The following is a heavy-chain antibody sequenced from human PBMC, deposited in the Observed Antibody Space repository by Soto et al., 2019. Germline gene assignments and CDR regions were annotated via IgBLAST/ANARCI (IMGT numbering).Heavy chain of an antibody. Sequence: PGGSLRLSCVFSGFTFSTYTMNWVRQAPGKGLEWVSPINGRSNYVYYADSVKGRFTISRDNAKNSLYLQMNRLRAEDTAIYYCAREDGVVGSSSAFDHWGLGTLVTVSS. J-gene: IGHJ4*02. CDR3: AREDGVVGSSSAFDH. CDR1: GFTFSTYT. V-gene: IGHV3-21*01. CDR2: INGRSNYV. D-gene: IGHD1-26*01.